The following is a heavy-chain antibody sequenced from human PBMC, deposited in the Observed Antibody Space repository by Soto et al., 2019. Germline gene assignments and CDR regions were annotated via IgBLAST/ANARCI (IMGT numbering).Heavy chain of an antibody. V-gene: IGHV3-30*03. J-gene: IGHJ4*02. Sequence: QVQLVESGGGVVQPGRSLRLSCAASGFTFSSYGMLWVRQAPGKGLEWVAVISYDGSNKYYADSVKGRFTISRDNSKNTLYLQMNSLRAEDTAVYYCAIYSSGWYPLDYWVQGTLVTVSS. CDR1: GFTFSSYG. CDR3: AIYSSGWYPLDY. CDR2: ISYDGSNK. D-gene: IGHD6-19*01.